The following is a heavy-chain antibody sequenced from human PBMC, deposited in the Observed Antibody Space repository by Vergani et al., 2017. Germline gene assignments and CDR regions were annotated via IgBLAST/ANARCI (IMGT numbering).Heavy chain of an antibody. D-gene: IGHD1-14*01. CDR1: GFTFSSFG. V-gene: IGHV3-30*02. Sequence: QVQLVESGGGVVQPGGSLRLSCAASGFTFSSFGIHWVRQAPDKGLEWVAFIQNNGRNKYYADSVKGRFTISRDNSKTTMYLQMNSLRPEDTALYYCAKEPKDIQNSEPYSDYGMDIWGQGTTVTVSS. J-gene: IGHJ6*02. CDR3: AKEPKDIQNSEPYSDYGMDI. CDR2: IQNNGRNK.